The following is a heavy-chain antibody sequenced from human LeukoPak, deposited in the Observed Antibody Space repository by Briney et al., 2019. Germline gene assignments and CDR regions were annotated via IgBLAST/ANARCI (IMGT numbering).Heavy chain of an antibody. D-gene: IGHD3-22*01. V-gene: IGHV3-23*01. CDR2: TSASGGAT. CDR1: GFTFSNYA. Sequence: GGSLRLSCAASGFTFSNYAMNWVRQAPGKGLEWVSATSASGGATYFADSVKGRFTISRDNSKNTLYLQMNSLRAEDTAVYYCASYYYDSSGYYGGRTNQGIFDYWGQGTLVTVSS. CDR3: ASYYYDSSGYYGGRTNQGIFDY. J-gene: IGHJ4*02.